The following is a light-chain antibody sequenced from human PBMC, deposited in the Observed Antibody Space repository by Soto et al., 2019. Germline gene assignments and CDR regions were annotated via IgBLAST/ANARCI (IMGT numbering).Light chain of an antibody. J-gene: IGKJ1*01. Sequence: DIQMTQSPSTLSASVGDRVTITCGASQSVSSWLAWYQQKPGKAPKVLIYDASTLESGVPSRFSGSGSGTEFTLTISSLQPDDFATYYCQQFNSYSWTFGQGTKVDIK. V-gene: IGKV1-5*01. CDR1: QSVSSW. CDR2: DAS. CDR3: QQFNSYSWT.